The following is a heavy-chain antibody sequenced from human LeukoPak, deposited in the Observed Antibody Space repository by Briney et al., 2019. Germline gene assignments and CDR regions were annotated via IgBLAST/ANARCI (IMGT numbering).Heavy chain of an antibody. CDR2: INPRGGSA. CDR1: GYTFTSFY. J-gene: IGHJ4*02. CDR3: ARDYHGSGSLTTFDY. D-gene: IGHD3-10*01. Sequence: ASVKVSCKASGYTFTSFYMHWVRQAPGQGLEWMGIINPRGGSATSAQKFQGRVTLTRDPSTSTVYMELSSLRSEDTAVYYCARDYHGSGSLTTFDYWGQGTLVTVSS. V-gene: IGHV1-46*01.